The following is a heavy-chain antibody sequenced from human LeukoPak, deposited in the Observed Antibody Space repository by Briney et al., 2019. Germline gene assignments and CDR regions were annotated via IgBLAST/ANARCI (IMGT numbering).Heavy chain of an antibody. Sequence: GRSLRLSCAASGFTFSNYGMSWVRHAPGKGLEWASAISGNGVRTYYADSLKGRFTISRDNSKNTLHLQMNSLRAEDTAVYYCAKGFRYSYAYTYWYFDLWGRGTLVTVSP. CDR2: ISGNGVRT. V-gene: IGHV3-23*01. CDR3: AKGFRYSYAYTYWYFDL. D-gene: IGHD5-18*01. CDR1: GFTFSNYG. J-gene: IGHJ2*01.